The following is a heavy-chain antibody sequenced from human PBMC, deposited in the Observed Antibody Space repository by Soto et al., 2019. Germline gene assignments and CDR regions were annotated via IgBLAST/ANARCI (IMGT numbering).Heavy chain of an antibody. CDR2: ISAYNGNT. D-gene: IGHD5-18*01. CDR1: GYTFTSYG. CDR3: ACIFSGGYSYGFYYYGMDV. V-gene: IGHV1-18*01. Sequence: ASVKVSCKASGYTFTSYGISWVRQAPGQGLERMGWISAYNGNTNYAQKLQGRVTMTTDTSTSTAYMELRSLRSDDTAVYYCACIFSGGYSYGFYYYGMDVWGQGTTVTVSS. J-gene: IGHJ6*02.